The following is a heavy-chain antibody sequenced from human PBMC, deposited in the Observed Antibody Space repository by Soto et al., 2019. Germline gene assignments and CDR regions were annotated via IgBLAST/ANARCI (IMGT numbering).Heavy chain of an antibody. J-gene: IGHJ4*02. D-gene: IGHD4-17*01. CDR2: IYPGDSDI. CDR1: GFGLSHFW. V-gene: IGHV5-51*01. CDR3: ARSSSLTTVAN. Sequence: PGEPRKIHCKGSGFGLSHFWIAWVRQVPGKGLEWMGIIYPGDSDIRYSPSFQGQVTISADKSTSTAYLQWRSLKASDTAVYFCARSSSLTTVANWGQGTQVTVS.